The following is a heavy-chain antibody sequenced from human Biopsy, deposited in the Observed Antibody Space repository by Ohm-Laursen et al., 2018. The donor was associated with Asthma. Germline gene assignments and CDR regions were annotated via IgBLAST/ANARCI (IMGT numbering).Heavy chain of an antibody. CDR2: INPNGGAT. CDR3: ARVQKSPWDRWFDP. J-gene: IGHJ5*02. CDR1: AYTFIGYH. D-gene: IGHD1-14*01. Sequence: SVKVSCKASAYTFIGYHLHWVRQAPGEGLEWMGRINPNGGATIYAQKFQGRVTMTRDTSISTAYMELSRLTSDDTAVYYCARVQKSPWDRWFDPWGQGTLVTVSS. V-gene: IGHV1-2*06.